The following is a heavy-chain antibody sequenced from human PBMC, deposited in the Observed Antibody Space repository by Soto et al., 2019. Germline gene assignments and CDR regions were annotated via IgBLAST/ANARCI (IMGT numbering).Heavy chain of an antibody. J-gene: IGHJ4*02. CDR3: AMSRANYYDSRGYYYYTFDY. CDR1: GYTFTSYY. CDR2: INPSGGST. Sequence: GASVKVSCKASGYTFTSYYMHWVRQAPGQGLEWMGIINPSGGSTSYAQKFQGRVTMTTDTSTSTAYMELSSLRSEDTAVYYCAMSRANYYDSRGYYYYTFDYWGQGTLVTVSS. V-gene: IGHV1-46*01. D-gene: IGHD3-22*01.